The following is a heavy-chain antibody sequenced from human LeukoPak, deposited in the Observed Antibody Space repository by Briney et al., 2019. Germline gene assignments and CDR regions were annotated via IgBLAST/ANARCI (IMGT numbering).Heavy chain of an antibody. Sequence: GGSLRLSCAVSGFTFNTFAMTWVRQAPGKGLEWVSAISSSGGSTYYADSVKGRFTISRDNSKNTLYLQMNSLRAEDTALYYCARNSYGTNNFDYWGQGTLVTVSS. CDR1: GFTFNTFA. J-gene: IGHJ4*02. CDR2: ISSSGGST. V-gene: IGHV3-23*01. D-gene: IGHD5-18*01. CDR3: ARNSYGTNNFDY.